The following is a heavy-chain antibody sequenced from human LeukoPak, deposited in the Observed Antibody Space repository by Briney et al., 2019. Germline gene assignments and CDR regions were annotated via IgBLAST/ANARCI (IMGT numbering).Heavy chain of an antibody. CDR1: GFTFSSYS. CDR2: ISSSSSYI. CDR3: AKDLYLTGYSFDY. V-gene: IGHV3-21*01. J-gene: IGHJ4*02. D-gene: IGHD3-9*01. Sequence: PGGSLRLSCAASGFTFSSYSMNWVRQAPGKGLEWVSSISSSSSYIYYADSVKGRFTISRDNAKNSLYLQMNSLRAEDTAVYYCAKDLYLTGYSFDYWGQGTLVTVSS.